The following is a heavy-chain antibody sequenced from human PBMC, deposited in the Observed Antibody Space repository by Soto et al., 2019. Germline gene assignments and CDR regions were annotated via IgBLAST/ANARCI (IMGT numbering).Heavy chain of an antibody. CDR3: ARDLNDCSSTSCFDY. D-gene: IGHD2-2*01. Sequence: EVQLVESGGGLVKPGGSLRLSCAASGFTFSSYSMNWVRQAPGKGLEWVSSISSSSSYIYYADSVKGRFTISRDNAKNSLYLQMNSLRAEDTAVYYCARDLNDCSSTSCFDYWGQGTLVTVSS. CDR1: GFTFSSYS. CDR2: ISSSSSYI. V-gene: IGHV3-21*01. J-gene: IGHJ4*02.